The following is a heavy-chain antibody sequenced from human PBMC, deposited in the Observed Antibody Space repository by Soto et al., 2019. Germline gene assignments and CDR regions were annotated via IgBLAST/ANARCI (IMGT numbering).Heavy chain of an antibody. CDR3: TRGPRPSSVGTGAF. D-gene: IGHD3-10*01. V-gene: IGHV3-74*01. Sequence: GGSLRLSCTASGFTFSMYWMHWVRQVPGKGPEWVSRISDDGSRADYADSVKGRFTISRDKAKNTLYLEMHVLRADDTAVYYCTRGPRPSSVGTGAFWGQGT. J-gene: IGHJ4*02. CDR2: ISDDGSRA. CDR1: GFTFSMYW.